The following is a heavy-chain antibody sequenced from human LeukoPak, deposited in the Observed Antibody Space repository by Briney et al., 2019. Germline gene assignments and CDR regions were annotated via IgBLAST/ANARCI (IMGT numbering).Heavy chain of an antibody. CDR1: GYTFTGYY. J-gene: IGHJ4*02. CDR3: ARGLGGVGYFDY. CDR2: INPNSGGT. Sequence: ASVTVSCKASGYTFTGYYMHWVRQAPGQGLEWMGWINPNSGGTNYAQKFQGRVTMTRDTSISTAYMELSRLRSDDTAVYYCARGLGGVGYFDYWGQGTLVTVSS. D-gene: IGHD3-16*01. V-gene: IGHV1-2*02.